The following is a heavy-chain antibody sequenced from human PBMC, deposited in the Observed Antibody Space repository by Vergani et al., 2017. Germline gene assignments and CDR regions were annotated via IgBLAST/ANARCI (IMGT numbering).Heavy chain of an antibody. CDR1: GFSLSTSGMC. Sequence: QVTLRESGPALVKPTQTLTLTCTFSGFSLSTSGMCVSWIRQPPGKALEWLARIDWDDDKYYSTSLKTRLTISKDTSKNQVVLTMTNMDPVDTATYYCARVLVGATHTGIGMDYWGQGTLVTVSS. V-gene: IGHV2-70*15. J-gene: IGHJ4*02. CDR2: IDWDDDK. D-gene: IGHD1-26*01. CDR3: ARVLVGATHTGIGMDY.